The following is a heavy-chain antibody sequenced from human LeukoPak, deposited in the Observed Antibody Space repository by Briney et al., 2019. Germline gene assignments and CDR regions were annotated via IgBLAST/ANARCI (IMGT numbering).Heavy chain of an antibody. J-gene: IGHJ4*02. V-gene: IGHV1-3*01. CDR3: ARDMEMATISGIDY. D-gene: IGHD5-24*01. Sequence: GASVKVSCKASGYTFTSYAMHWVRQAPGQRLEWMGWINAGNGNTKYSQKFQGRVTITRDTSASTAYMELSSLRSEDTAVYYCARDMEMATISGIDYWGQGTLVTVSS. CDR1: GYTFTSYA. CDR2: INAGNGNT.